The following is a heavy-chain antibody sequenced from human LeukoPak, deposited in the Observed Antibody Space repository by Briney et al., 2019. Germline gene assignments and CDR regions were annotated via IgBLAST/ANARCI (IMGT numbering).Heavy chain of an antibody. CDR1: GFTFSSYS. D-gene: IGHD1-26*01. CDR2: ISSSSSTI. Sequence: GGSLRLSCAASGFTFSSYSMNWVRQAPGKGLEWVSYISSSSSTIYYADSVKGRFAISRDNAKNSLYLQMNSLRAEDTAVYYCARDTIVGATGTDYWGQGTLVTVSS. CDR3: ARDTIVGATGTDY. V-gene: IGHV3-48*04. J-gene: IGHJ4*02.